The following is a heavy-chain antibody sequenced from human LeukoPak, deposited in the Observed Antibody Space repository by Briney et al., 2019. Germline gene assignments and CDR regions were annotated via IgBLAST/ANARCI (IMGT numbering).Heavy chain of an antibody. D-gene: IGHD6-13*01. CDR2: ISSSSSYI. J-gene: IGHJ4*02. CDR3: ARVDARYGGIAASGKSGVLHPSDY. CDR1: GFTFSSYS. V-gene: IGHV3-21*01. Sequence: KTGGSLRLSCAASGFTFSSYSMNWVRQAPGKGLEWVSSISSSSSYIYYADSVKGRFTISRDNAKNSLYLQMNSLRADDTAVYYCARVDARYGGIAASGKSGVLHPSDYWGQGTLVTVSS.